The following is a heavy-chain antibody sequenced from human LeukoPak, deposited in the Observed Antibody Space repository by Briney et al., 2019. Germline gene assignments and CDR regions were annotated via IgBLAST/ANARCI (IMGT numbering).Heavy chain of an antibody. V-gene: IGHV3-11*01. Sequence: GGSLRLSCAASGFTLSDYYMSWIRQAPGKGLEWVSYISSSGSTIYYAGSVKGRFTISRDNAKNSLYLQMNSLRAEDTAVYYCARRTPNYYYYGMDVWGQGTTVTVSS. CDR1: GFTLSDYY. D-gene: IGHD2-2*01. CDR2: ISSSGSTI. J-gene: IGHJ6*02. CDR3: ARRTPNYYYYGMDV.